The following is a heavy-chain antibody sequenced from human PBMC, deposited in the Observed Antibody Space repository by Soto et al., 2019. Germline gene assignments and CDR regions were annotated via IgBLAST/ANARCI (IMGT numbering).Heavy chain of an antibody. J-gene: IGHJ4*02. CDR2: ISGSGGST. Sequence: EVQLLESGGGLVQPGGSLRLSCAASGFTFSSYAMSWVRQAPGKGLEWVSAISGSGGSTYYADSVKGRFTISRDNSKNPLYLQMNSLRAEDTAVYYCAKDGGGHITGKRRGYWGQGTLVTVSS. CDR1: GFTFSSYA. D-gene: IGHD1-20*01. V-gene: IGHV3-23*01. CDR3: AKDGGGHITGKRRGY.